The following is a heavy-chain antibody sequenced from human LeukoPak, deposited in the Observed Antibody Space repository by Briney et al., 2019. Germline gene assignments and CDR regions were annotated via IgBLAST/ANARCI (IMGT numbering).Heavy chain of an antibody. J-gene: IGHJ6*03. CDR3: ARDLGSAYYYYYYMDV. CDR2: INPNSGGT. Sequence: ASVKVSCKASGYTFTGYYMHWVRQAPGQGLEWMGWINPNSGGTNYAQKFQGRVTMTRDTPISTAYMELSRLRSDDTAVYYCARDLGSAYYYYYYMDVWGKGTTVTVSS. CDR1: GYTFTGYY. V-gene: IGHV1-2*02. D-gene: IGHD3-16*01.